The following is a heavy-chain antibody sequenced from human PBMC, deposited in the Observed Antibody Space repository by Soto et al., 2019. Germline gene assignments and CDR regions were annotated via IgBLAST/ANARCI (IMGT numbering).Heavy chain of an antibody. CDR1: AFTFTTYA. Sequence: GGSLRLSCASSAFTFTTYALSWVRQAPGKGLEWVSAISGSGGNTYYAAAVKGRFTVSRDDSKNTLYLQMNSLKTEDTAVYYCTTGSVEGVWGQGTTVTVSS. CDR2: ISGSGGNT. CDR3: TTGSVEGV. V-gene: IGHV3-23*01. D-gene: IGHD2-15*01. J-gene: IGHJ6*02.